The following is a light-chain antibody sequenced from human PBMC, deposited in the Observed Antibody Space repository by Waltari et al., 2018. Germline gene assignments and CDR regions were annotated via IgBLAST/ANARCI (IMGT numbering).Light chain of an antibody. CDR3: QQYGSSVLYT. J-gene: IGKJ2*01. Sequence: RGSQRLTKNYLAWYQQKPGQAPRLLIYGASSRAAGIPDRFSGSGSGTDFTLTISSLEPEDFAVYYCQQYGSSVLYTFGQGTKLEIK. CDR2: GAS. V-gene: IGKV3-20*01. CDR1: QRLTKNY.